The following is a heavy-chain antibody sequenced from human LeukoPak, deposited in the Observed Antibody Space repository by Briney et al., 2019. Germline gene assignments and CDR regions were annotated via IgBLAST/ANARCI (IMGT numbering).Heavy chain of an antibody. CDR2: FFTNGNT. CDR1: GFSVSSNY. J-gene: IGHJ4*02. V-gene: IGHV3-53*01. Sequence: PGGSLRLSCVVSGFSVSSNYMSWVRQAPGKGLEWVSSFFTNGNTYYADSVTGRFTFSRDNSKNTVYLQMNRLRAEDTAVYYCTRGLAPDPGYFDSWGQGTLVTVSS. CDR3: TRGLAPDPGYFDS. D-gene: IGHD1-14*01.